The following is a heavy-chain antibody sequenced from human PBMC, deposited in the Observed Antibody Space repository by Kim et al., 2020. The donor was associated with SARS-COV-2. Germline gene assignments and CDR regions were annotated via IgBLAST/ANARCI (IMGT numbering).Heavy chain of an antibody. V-gene: IGHV3-15*01. CDR3: TSYRGDHSGFDC. Sequence: VGSLRLSCAASGFTFKNSRFNWVRQAPGKGLEWVARIICDTNVRTKAYAVPGKFTFTISSYDSKYTLQLQMHSLKTQDISVYYCTSYRGDHSGFDC. CDR2: IICDTNVRTK. J-gene: IGHJ4*01. CDR1: GFTFKNSR.